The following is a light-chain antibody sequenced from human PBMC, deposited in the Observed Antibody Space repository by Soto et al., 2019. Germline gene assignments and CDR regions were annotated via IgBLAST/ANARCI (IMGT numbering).Light chain of an antibody. CDR3: QQYYSTTVT. CDR1: QSVFYRPDNKDF. Sequence: DIVMTQSPDSLAVSLGERATINCKSSQSVFYRPDNKDFLAWYQQKPGQPPKLLIYWASTRGSGVPDRFSGSASGTDFTLTISSLQAEDVAVYYCQQYYSTTVTFGGGTKVEIK. V-gene: IGKV4-1*01. CDR2: WAS. J-gene: IGKJ4*01.